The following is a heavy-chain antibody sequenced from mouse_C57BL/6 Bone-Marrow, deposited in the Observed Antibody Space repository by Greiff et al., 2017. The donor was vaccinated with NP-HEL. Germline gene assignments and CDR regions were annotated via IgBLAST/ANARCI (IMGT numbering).Heavy chain of an antibody. CDR3: ARGVFYAMDY. CDR1: GYTFTSYW. Sequence: VQLQQPGAELVKPGASVKLSCKASGYTFTSYWMQWVKQRPGQGLEWIGEIDPSDSYTNYNQQFKGKATLTVDTSSSTAYMQLSSLTSEDSAVYYCARGVFYAMDYWGQGTSVTVSS. CDR2: IDPSDSYT. V-gene: IGHV1-50*01. J-gene: IGHJ4*01.